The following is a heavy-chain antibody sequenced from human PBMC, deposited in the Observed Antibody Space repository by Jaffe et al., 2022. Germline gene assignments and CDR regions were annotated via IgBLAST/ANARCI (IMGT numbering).Heavy chain of an antibody. CDR3: ARILLWFGET. D-gene: IGHD3-10*01. CDR2: IYHSGST. Sequence: QVQLQESGPGLVKPSETLSLTCAVSGYSISSGYYWGWIRQPPGKGLEWIGSIYHSGSTYYNPSLKSRVTISVDTSKNQFSLKLSSVTAADTAVYYCARILLWFGETWGQGTLVTVSS. V-gene: IGHV4-38-2*01. J-gene: IGHJ5*02. CDR1: GYSISSGYY.